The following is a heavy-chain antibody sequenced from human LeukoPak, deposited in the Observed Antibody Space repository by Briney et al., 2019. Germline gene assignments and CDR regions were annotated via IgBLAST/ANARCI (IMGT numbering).Heavy chain of an antibody. J-gene: IGHJ4*02. Sequence: GGSLRLSCAASGFTFSSYSMNWVRQAPGKGLEWVSSISSSSSYIYYADSVRGRFTISRDNAKNSLYLQMNSLRAEDTAVYYCARETDYDFWSGYLLYWGQGTLVTVS. D-gene: IGHD3-3*01. CDR3: ARETDYDFWSGYLLY. CDR1: GFTFSSYS. V-gene: IGHV3-21*01. CDR2: ISSSSSYI.